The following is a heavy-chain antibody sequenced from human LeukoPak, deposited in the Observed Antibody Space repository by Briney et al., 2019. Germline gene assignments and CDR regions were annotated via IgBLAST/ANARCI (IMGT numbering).Heavy chain of an antibody. CDR2: TFHIGNT. CDR1: GDSMRSNW. J-gene: IGHJ4*02. CDR3: VRSGYYSADQ. V-gene: IGHV4-4*02. D-gene: IGHD3-3*01. Sequence: SETLSLTCAASGDSMRSNWWGWVRQSPGKGLEWIGETFHIGNTNYNPSLMSRVTISIDQSKSQLSLKLTSVTAADTAVYYCVRSGYYSADQWGQGTLVTVSS.